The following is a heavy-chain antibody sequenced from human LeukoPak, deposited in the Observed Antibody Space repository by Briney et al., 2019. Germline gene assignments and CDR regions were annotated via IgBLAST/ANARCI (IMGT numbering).Heavy chain of an antibody. V-gene: IGHV4-59*12. J-gene: IGHJ4*02. Sequence: SETLSLTRTVSGGSISGYYWSWIRQPPGKGLEWVGYISYSGSTNYNPSLKSRVTISVDTSKNQFSLKLSSVTAADTAVYYCARDRSDYYDSRDLDDYFDYWGQGTLVTVSS. CDR2: ISYSGST. CDR3: ARDRSDYYDSRDLDDYFDY. D-gene: IGHD3-22*01. CDR1: GGSISGYY.